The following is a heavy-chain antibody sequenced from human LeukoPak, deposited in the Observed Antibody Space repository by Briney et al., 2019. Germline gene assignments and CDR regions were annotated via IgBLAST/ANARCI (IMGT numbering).Heavy chain of an antibody. CDR2: INPSGGST. CDR1: GYTFTSYA. J-gene: IGHJ6*02. V-gene: IGHV1-46*01. Sequence: VASVKVSCKASGYTFTSYAMHWVRQAPGQGLEWMGIINPSGGSTSYAQKFQGRVTMTRDTSTSTVYMELSSLRSEDTAVYYCARERRPTPPYYYGMDVWGQGTTVTVSS. CDR3: ARERRPTPPYYYGMDV.